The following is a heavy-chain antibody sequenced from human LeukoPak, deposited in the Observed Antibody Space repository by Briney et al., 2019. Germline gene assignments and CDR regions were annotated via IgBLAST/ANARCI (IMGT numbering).Heavy chain of an antibody. CDR3: ARTAYSGWDYYYYMDV. Sequence: PGESLRLSCTGSGYIFTSYWIGWVRQMPGKGLEWMGIIYPGDCDTRYSPSVQGQVTISADNSNSTAYLQWSSLKAADTALYYCARTAYSGWDYYYYMDVWGKGTTVTVSS. CDR2: IYPGDCDT. J-gene: IGHJ6*03. V-gene: IGHV5-51*03. D-gene: IGHD6-19*01. CDR1: GYIFTSYW.